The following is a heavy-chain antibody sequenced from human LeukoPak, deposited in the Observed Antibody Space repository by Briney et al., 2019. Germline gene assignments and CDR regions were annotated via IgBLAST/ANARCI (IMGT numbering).Heavy chain of an antibody. V-gene: IGHV4-59*08. D-gene: IGHD3-10*01. CDR2: IYYSGST. J-gene: IGHJ4*02. Sequence: SETLSLTCTVSGGSISSYYWSWIRQPPGKGLEWIGSIYYSGSTYYNPTLKSRVTISVDTSKNQFSLKLNSVTATDTAVYYCARHYGPWGQGTLVTVSS. CDR1: GGSISSYY. CDR3: ARHYGP.